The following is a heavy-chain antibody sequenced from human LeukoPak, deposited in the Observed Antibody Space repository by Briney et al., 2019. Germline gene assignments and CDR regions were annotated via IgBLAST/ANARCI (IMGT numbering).Heavy chain of an antibody. V-gene: IGHV3-21*01. CDR3: ARDVCSGYACYSFDH. J-gene: IGHJ5*02. Sequence: GGSLRLSCAVSGFTFRTAWMNWVRQAPGKGLEWVSSISTSSSYIYYVDSVKGRFTISRDNAKNSLYLQMNSLRAEDTAVYYCARDVCSGYACYSFDHWGQGTLVTASS. CDR1: GFTFRTAW. D-gene: IGHD3-3*01. CDR2: ISTSSSYI.